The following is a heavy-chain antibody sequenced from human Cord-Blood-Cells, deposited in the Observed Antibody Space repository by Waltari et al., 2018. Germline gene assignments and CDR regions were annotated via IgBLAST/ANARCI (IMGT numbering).Heavy chain of an antibody. D-gene: IGHD3-10*01. J-gene: IGHJ3*02. Sequence: EVQLLESGGGLVQPGGSLRLSCAASGFTFSSYAMSWVRQAPGKGLEWDSAISGSGGSKYVADSVKGRFTISRDNSKNTLYLQMNRLRAEDTAVYYCANGWFGELYDAFDIWGQGTMVTVSS. V-gene: IGHV3-23*01. CDR1: GFTFSSYA. CDR2: ISGSGGSK. CDR3: ANGWFGELYDAFDI.